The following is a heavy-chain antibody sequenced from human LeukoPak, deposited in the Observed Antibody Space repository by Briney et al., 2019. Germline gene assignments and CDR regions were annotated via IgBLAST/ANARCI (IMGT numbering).Heavy chain of an antibody. CDR3: ARPFNWNDYFDY. CDR2: ISAYSGNT. CDR1: GYTLTTYN. D-gene: IGHD1-1*01. J-gene: IGHJ4*02. V-gene: IGHV1-18*01. Sequence: ASVKVSCKASGYTLTTYNINWVQQAPGQGLEWMGWISAYSGNTNYAQKVQGRVTMTTDTATSTAYMELRSLTSDDTAVYYCARPFNWNDYFDYWGQGTLVTVSS.